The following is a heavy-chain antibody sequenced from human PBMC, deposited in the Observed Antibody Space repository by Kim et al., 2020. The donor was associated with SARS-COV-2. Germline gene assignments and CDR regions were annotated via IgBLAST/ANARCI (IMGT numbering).Heavy chain of an antibody. V-gene: IGHV4-34*01. J-gene: IGHJ4*02. Sequence: SETLSLTCAVYGGSFSGYYWSWIRQPPGKGLEWIGEINHSGSTNYNPSLKSRVTISVDTSKNQFSLKLSSVTAADTAVYYCARMSRALDYVWGSYRPAPYYFDYWGQGTLVTVSS. D-gene: IGHD3-16*02. CDR3: ARMSRALDYVWGSYRPAPYYFDY. CDR1: GGSFSGYY. CDR2: INHSGST.